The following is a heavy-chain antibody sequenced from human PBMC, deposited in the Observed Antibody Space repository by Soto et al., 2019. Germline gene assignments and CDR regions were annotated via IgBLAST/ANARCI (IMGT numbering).Heavy chain of an antibody. J-gene: IGHJ4*02. D-gene: IGHD1-7*01. V-gene: IGHV3-30-3*01. CDR1: GFTFSSYA. CDR3: AKDPELQLGSFDY. CDR2: ISYDGSNK. Sequence: GGSLRLSCAASGFTFSSYAMHWVRQAPGKGLEWVAVISYDGSNKYYADSVKGRFTISRDNSRNTLYLQMNSLRAEDTAVYYCAKDPELQLGSFDYWGQGTMVTVSS.